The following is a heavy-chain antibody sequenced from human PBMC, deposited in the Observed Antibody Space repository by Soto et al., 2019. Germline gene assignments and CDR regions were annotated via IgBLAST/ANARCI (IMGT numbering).Heavy chain of an antibody. CDR2: IWYDGSNK. V-gene: IGHV3-33*01. J-gene: IGHJ4*02. CDR3: ARNRRDFDSNYVFDY. Sequence: GRLMRLSCAASGCTFRSYGMHWVRKAPGKGLEWVAVIWYDGSNKYYADSVKGRFTISRDNSKNTLYLQMNSLRAEDTAVYYCARNRRDFDSNYVFDYWGQGTLVTVSS. CDR1: GCTFRSYG. D-gene: IGHD4-4*01.